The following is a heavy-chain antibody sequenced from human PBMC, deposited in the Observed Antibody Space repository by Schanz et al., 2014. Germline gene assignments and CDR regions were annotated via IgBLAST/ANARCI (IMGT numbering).Heavy chain of an antibody. Sequence: QVQLVQSGAEVKKPGASVRVSCKASGYTFTTYAMSWVRHAPGQGLEWVGWISVYTGNTKYGQKVQGRVTMTADTSTNTAYMELRSLRSDDTAVYYCAKAEYDILTDSYSRLDPWGQGTLVTVSS. CDR1: GYTFTTYA. J-gene: IGHJ5*02. D-gene: IGHD3-9*01. CDR3: AKAEYDILTDSYSRLDP. V-gene: IGHV1-18*01. CDR2: ISVYTGNT.